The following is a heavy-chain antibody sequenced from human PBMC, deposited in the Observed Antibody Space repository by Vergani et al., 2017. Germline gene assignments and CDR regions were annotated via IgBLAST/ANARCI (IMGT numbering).Heavy chain of an antibody. D-gene: IGHD5-18*01. CDR2: ISYDGSNK. CDR1: GFTFSSYA. V-gene: IGHV3-30-3*01. Sequence: QVQLVESGGGVVQPGRSLRLSCAASGFTFSSYAMHWVRQAPGKGLEWVAVISYDGSNKYYADSVKGRFTISRDNSKNTLYLQRNSLRAEDTAVYYCASEVDTAIPGRINGYYYYMDVWGKGTTVTVSS. CDR3: ASEVDTAIPGRINGYYYYMDV. J-gene: IGHJ6*03.